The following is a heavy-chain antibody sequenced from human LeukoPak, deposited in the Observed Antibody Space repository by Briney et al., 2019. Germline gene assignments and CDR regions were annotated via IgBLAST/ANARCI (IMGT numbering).Heavy chain of an antibody. CDR2: INPNSGGT. J-gene: IGHJ4*02. CDR3: ARIDYGPDY. CDR1: GYTFTGYY. V-gene: IGHV1-2*02. Sequence: ASVKVSCKASGYTFTGYYMHWVRQAPGQGLEWMGWINPNSGGTNYAQKFQGRVTMTSDTSITTAYMELNRLRSDDTAVYYCARIDYGPDYWGQGTLVTVSS. D-gene: IGHD4-17*01.